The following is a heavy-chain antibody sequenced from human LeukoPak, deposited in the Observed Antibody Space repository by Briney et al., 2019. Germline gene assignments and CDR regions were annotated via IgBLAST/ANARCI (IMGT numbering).Heavy chain of an antibody. J-gene: IGHJ4*02. V-gene: IGHV4-34*01. CDR1: GGSFSGYY. D-gene: IGHD6-19*01. CDR3: ARGGLFYSSGCPLDY. CDR2: INHSGST. Sequence: PSETLSFTCAVYGGSFSGYYWSWIRQPPGKGLEWIGEINHSGSTNYNPSLKSRVTISVDTSKNQFSLKLSSVTAADTAVYYCARGGLFYSSGCPLDYWGQGTLVTGSS.